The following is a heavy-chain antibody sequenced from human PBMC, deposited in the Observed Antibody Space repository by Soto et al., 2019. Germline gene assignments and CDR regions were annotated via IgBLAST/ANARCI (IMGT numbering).Heavy chain of an antibody. J-gene: IGHJ4*02. CDR2: IYSGGST. Sequence: VGSLRLSCAASGFTVSSNYMSWVRQAPGKGLEWVSVIYSGGSTYYADSVKGRFTISRDNSKNTLYLQMNSLRAEDTAVYYCAREVVTGISSGFDYWGQGTLVTVSS. D-gene: IGHD1-20*01. CDR1: GFTVSSNY. V-gene: IGHV3-53*01. CDR3: AREVVTGISSGFDY.